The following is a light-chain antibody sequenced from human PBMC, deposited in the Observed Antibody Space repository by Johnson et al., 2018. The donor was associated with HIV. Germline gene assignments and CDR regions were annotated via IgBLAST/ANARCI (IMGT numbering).Light chain of an antibody. CDR2: DNN. CDR3: GTWDSSLSAVYV. J-gene: IGLJ1*01. CDR1: SSNIGNNY. Sequence: QAVLTQPPSVSAAPGQKVTISCSGSSSNIGNNYVSWYQQLPGTAPKLLIYDNNKRPSGIPDRFSGSKSGTSATLGITGLQTGDEAEYYCGTWDSSLSAVYVFGTVTKVTVL. V-gene: IGLV1-51*01.